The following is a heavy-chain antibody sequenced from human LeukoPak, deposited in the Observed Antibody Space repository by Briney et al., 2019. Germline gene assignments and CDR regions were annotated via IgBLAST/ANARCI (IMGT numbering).Heavy chain of an antibody. CDR3: TTGGVGAQFLLN. D-gene: IGHD1-26*01. V-gene: IGHV3-15*01. Sequence: PGGSLRLSCAASGFTFSNAWMSWVRQAPGKGLEWVGRIKSKTDGGTTDYAAPVKGRFTISRDDSKNTLYLQMNSLKTEDTAVNYCTTGGVGAQFLLNWGQGTLVTVSS. J-gene: IGHJ4*02. CDR1: GFTFSNAW. CDR2: IKSKTDGGTT.